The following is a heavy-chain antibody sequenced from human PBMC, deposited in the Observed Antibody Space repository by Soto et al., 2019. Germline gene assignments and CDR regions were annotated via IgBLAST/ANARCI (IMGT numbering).Heavy chain of an antibody. D-gene: IGHD2-21*02. J-gene: IGHJ6*02. V-gene: IGHV1-69*06. CDR1: GCTFSSYA. CDR2: IIPIFGTA. CDR3: ARVLNSDTPGMDV. Sequence: SVKVSCKASGCTFSSYAISWVRQAPGQGLEWMGGIIPIFGTANYAQKFQGRVTITADKSTSTAYMELSSLRSEDTAVYYCARVLNSDTPGMDVWGQGTTVTVSS.